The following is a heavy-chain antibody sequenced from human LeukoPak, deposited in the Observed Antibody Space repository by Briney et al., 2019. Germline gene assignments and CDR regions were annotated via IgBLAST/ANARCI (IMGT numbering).Heavy chain of an antibody. CDR2: ISWNSGSI. Sequence: GRSLRLSCAASGFTFDDYAMHWVRQAPGKGLEWVSGISWNSGSIGYADSVKGRFTISRDNAKNSLYLQVNSLRAEDMALYYCAKDLRSSSWDAFDIWGQGTMVTVSS. J-gene: IGHJ3*02. CDR3: AKDLRSSSWDAFDI. CDR1: GFTFDDYA. D-gene: IGHD6-13*01. V-gene: IGHV3-9*03.